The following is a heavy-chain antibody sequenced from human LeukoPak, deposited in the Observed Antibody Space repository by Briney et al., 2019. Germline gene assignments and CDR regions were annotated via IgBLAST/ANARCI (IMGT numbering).Heavy chain of an antibody. CDR3: ARDIKRSRARWENLGIDP. V-gene: IGHV1-18*01. CDR1: GYTFTNYG. Sequence: ASVKVSCKASGYTFTNYGISWVRQAPGQGLEWMGWISGYDGNTNYAQKVQGRVTMTADASTSTTYMELRSLRSDDTAVYYCARDIKRSRARWENLGIDPWGQGTLVTVSS. J-gene: IGHJ5*02. D-gene: IGHD3-16*01. CDR2: ISGYDGNT.